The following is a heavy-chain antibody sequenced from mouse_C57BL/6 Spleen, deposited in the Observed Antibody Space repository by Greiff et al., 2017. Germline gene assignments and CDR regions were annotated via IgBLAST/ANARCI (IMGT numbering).Heavy chain of an antibody. D-gene: IGHD2-1*01. CDR1: GYAFSSSW. V-gene: IGHV1-82*01. CDR2: IYPGDGDT. J-gene: IGHJ3*01. CDR3: ARSDYGNYPSSFAY. Sequence: VQLQQSGPELVKPGASVKISCKASGYAFSSSWMNWVKQRPGKGLEWIGRIYPGDGDTNYNGKFKGKATLTADKSSSTAYMQLSSLTSEDSAVYFCARSDYGNYPSSFAYWGQGTLVTVSA.